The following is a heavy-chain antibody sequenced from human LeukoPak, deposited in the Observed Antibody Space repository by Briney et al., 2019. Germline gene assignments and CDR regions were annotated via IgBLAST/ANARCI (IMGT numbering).Heavy chain of an antibody. CDR2: IYDIGST. Sequence: SETLSLTCTLPGDSISSYYWSWIRQPPRKGLQWIGNIYDIGSTNYNPSLKSRVTISVDTSKNQCSLKLSYVTAADTAVYYCARQSISGSSLSYFDFGGQGTVVNVSA. CDR1: GDSISSYY. J-gene: IGHJ4*02. D-gene: IGHD3-22*01. CDR3: ARQSISGSSLSYFDF. V-gene: IGHV4-59*01.